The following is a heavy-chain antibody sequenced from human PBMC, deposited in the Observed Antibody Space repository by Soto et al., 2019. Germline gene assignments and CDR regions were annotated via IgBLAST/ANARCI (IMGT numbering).Heavy chain of an antibody. V-gene: IGHV3-23*01. D-gene: IGHD5-12*01. J-gene: IGHJ6*03. CDR2: ISGSGGST. CDR3: AKDRVTSGYTCLYSMDV. CDR1: GFTCSSYA. Sequence: EVQLLESGGGLVQPGGSLRLSCAASGFTCSSYAMSWVRQAPGKGLEWVSAISGSGGSTYYADSVKGRFTISRDNSKNTLYLQMNSVRAEDTAVYYCAKDRVTSGYTCLYSMDVWGKGTTVTVSS.